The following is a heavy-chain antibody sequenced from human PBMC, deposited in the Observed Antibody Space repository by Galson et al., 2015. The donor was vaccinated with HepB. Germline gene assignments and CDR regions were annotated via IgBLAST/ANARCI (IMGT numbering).Heavy chain of an antibody. Sequence: SLRLSCAASGFTVSSNYMSWVRQAPGKGLEWVSAISGTGGTTYYADSVKGRFTISRDNSKNTLYLQMNSLRAEDTAIYYCAKGSYDILTGYYAPAYWGQGTLVTVSS. D-gene: IGHD3-9*01. J-gene: IGHJ4*02. V-gene: IGHV3-23*01. CDR3: AKGSYDILTGYYAPAY. CDR2: ISGTGGTT. CDR1: GFTVSSNY.